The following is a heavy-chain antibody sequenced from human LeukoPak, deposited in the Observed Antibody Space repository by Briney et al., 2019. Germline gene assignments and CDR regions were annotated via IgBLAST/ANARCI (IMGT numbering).Heavy chain of an antibody. CDR3: ARAPYSSGWYEYYFDY. V-gene: IGHV3-23*01. Sequence: GGSLRLSCAASGFTFSSYAMSWVRQAPGKGLEWVSSISSSGGSTYYADSVKGRFTISRDNSKNTLYLRMNSLRAEDTAVYYCARAPYSSGWYEYYFDYWGQGTLVTVSS. CDR2: ISSSGGST. CDR1: GFTFSSYA. J-gene: IGHJ4*02. D-gene: IGHD6-19*01.